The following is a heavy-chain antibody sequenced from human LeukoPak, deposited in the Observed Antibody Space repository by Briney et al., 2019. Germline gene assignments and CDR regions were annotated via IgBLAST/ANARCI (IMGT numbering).Heavy chain of an antibody. CDR3: ARDDGKYDFWSGHAFYFDY. Sequence: GASVKVSCKASGYTFTDYYMHWVRQAPGQGLEWMGWISAYNGNTNYAQKLQGRVTMTTDTSTSTAYMELRSLRSDDTAVYYCARDDGKYDFWSGHAFYFDYWGQGTLVTVSS. V-gene: IGHV1-18*04. D-gene: IGHD3-3*01. CDR2: ISAYNGNT. CDR1: GYTFTDYY. J-gene: IGHJ4*02.